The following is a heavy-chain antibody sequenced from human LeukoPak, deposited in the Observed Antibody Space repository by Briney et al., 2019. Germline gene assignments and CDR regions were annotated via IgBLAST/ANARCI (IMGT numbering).Heavy chain of an antibody. CDR2: ISAYNGNT. CDR1: GYTFTSYG. CDR3: ARTDPDGCNDVDYFDY. Sequence: ASVKVSCKASGYTFTSYGISWVRQAPGQGLEWMGWISAYNGNTNYAQKLQGRVTMTTDTSTSTAYMELRSLRSDDTAVYYCARTDPDGCNDVDYFDYWGQGTLVTVSS. D-gene: IGHD5-24*01. V-gene: IGHV1-18*01. J-gene: IGHJ4*02.